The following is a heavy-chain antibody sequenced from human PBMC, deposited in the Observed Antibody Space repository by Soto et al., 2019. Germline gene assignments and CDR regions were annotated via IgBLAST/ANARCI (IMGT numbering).Heavy chain of an antibody. CDR2: TVPVFDTS. CDR1: GGTFNGYG. CDR3: ARGVSNSGAYYTGPSAYDL. V-gene: IGHV1-69*06. Sequence: QVQLVQSGAVVKKPGSSVEVSCKASGGTFNGYGISWVRQDTGQGLEWMGGTVPVFDTSKYAPRFQGRVTITADKSTSTAYMELSSVRSDDTAIYFCARGVSNSGAYYTGPSAYDLWGQGTLVIVSS. J-gene: IGHJ3*01. D-gene: IGHD3-10*01.